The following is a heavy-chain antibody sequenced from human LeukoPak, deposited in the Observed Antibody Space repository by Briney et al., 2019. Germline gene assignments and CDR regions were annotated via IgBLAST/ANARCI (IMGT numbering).Heavy chain of an antibody. D-gene: IGHD5-12*01. Sequence: PGGSLRLSCAASGFTFSTYNMNWVRQAPGKGLEWVSSITTTGNDVYYADSVKGRFTISRDNPRNSLYLQMNSLRAEDTAVYYCVRGSGYDFFDYWGQGTLVTVSS. CDR2: ITTTGNDV. CDR1: GFTFSTYN. CDR3: VRGSGYDFFDY. J-gene: IGHJ4*02. V-gene: IGHV3-21*01.